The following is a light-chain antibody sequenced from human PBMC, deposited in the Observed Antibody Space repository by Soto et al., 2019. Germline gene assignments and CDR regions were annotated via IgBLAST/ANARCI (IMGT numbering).Light chain of an antibody. V-gene: IGLV2-8*01. J-gene: IGLJ1*01. CDR2: EVN. CDR1: SSDVGGYNY. Sequence: QSALTQPPSASGSPGQSVTISCTGTSSDVGGYNYVSWYQQHPGKAPKLMIYEVNKRPSGVPDRFSGSKSGNTASLTVSGLQAEDEADYYCKSYEGSNIYVFGTWTKLTVL. CDR3: KSYEGSNIYV.